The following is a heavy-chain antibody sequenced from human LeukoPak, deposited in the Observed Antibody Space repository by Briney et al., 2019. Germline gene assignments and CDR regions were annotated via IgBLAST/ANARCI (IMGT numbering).Heavy chain of an antibody. D-gene: IGHD5-18*01. CDR1: GFTVSSNY. Sequence: GGSLRLSCAASGFTVSSNYMSWVRQAPGKGLEWVSVIYSGGSTYYADSVKGRFTISRDNSKNTLYLQMNSLRAEDTAVYYCARDRTQGGYSYGYTFDYWGQGTLVTVSS. CDR3: ARDRTQGGYSYGYTFDY. V-gene: IGHV3-53*01. CDR2: IYSGGST. J-gene: IGHJ4*02.